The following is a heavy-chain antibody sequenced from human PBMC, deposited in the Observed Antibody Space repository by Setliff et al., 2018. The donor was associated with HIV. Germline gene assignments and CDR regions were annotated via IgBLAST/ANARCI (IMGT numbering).Heavy chain of an antibody. CDR1: GGSISIYY. V-gene: IGHV4-59*08. CDR2: IYYSGST. D-gene: IGHD6-6*01. Sequence: SETLSLTCTVSGGSISIYYWSWIRQPPGKGLEWVGYIYYSGSTNYNPTLKSRVTISVDTSKNHFSLRLSSVTAADTAVYYCARVFTAGRREYYFDLWGQGTLVTVSS. J-gene: IGHJ4*02. CDR3: ARVFTAGRREYYFDL.